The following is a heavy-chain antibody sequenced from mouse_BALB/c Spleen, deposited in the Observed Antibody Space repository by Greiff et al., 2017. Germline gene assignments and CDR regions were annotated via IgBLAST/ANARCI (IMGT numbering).Heavy chain of an antibody. CDR1: GYTFTSYW. Sequence: QVQLQQPGAELVKPGASVKLSRKASGYTFTSYWMHWVKQRPGQGLEWIGEIDPSDSYTNYNQKFKGKATLTVDKSSSTAYMQLSSLTSEDSAVYYCARPGYWGQGTTLTVSS. CDR2: IDPSDSYT. J-gene: IGHJ2*01. V-gene: IGHV1-69*02. CDR3: ARPGY.